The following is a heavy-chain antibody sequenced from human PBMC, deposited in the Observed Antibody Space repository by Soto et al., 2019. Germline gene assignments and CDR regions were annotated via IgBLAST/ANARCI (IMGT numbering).Heavy chain of an antibody. Sequence: GGALRLSCAASGFTFSSYSMNWVRQAPGKGLEWVSAISSSSSYIYYADSVKGRFTISRDNAKNSLYLQMNSLRAEDKAVYYCARERITFGGVIASKGMDVWGQGTTVTVSS. V-gene: IGHV3-21*01. CDR1: GFTFSSYS. J-gene: IGHJ6*02. CDR2: ISSSSSYI. D-gene: IGHD3-16*02. CDR3: ARERITFGGVIASKGMDV.